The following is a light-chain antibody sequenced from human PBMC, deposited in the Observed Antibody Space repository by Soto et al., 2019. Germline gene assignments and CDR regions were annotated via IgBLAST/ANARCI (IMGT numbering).Light chain of an antibody. CDR2: GAS. Sequence: DIQMTQSPSSLSASVGDRVTISCRASQGISTYLAWYQQKPGKVPKLLIYGASTLQSGVPSRFSVSGSGTDFTLTSSSLQPEDVATYYCQKYNRVPWIFGQGTKVEIK. J-gene: IGKJ1*01. V-gene: IGKV1-27*01. CDR1: QGISTY. CDR3: QKYNRVPWI.